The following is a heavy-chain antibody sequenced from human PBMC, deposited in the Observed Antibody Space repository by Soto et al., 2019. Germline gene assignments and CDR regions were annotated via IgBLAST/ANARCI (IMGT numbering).Heavy chain of an antibody. D-gene: IGHD3-22*01. V-gene: IGHV3-23*01. Sequence: GGSLRLSCAASGFTFSTYAMSWVRQAPGKGLEWVSAISGSGGSTYYADSVKGRFTISRDNSKNTLYLQMNSLRAEDTAVYYCAKDYATNYYDSSGYYSYFDYWGQGTLVTVSS. CDR1: GFTFSTYA. CDR2: ISGSGGST. J-gene: IGHJ4*02. CDR3: AKDYATNYYDSSGYYSYFDY.